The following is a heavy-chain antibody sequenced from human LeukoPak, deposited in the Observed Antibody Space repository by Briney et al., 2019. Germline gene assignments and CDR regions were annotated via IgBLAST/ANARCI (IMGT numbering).Heavy chain of an antibody. CDR3: ARHQVESRELNDAFDI. D-gene: IGHD3-10*01. V-gene: IGHV4-59*08. CDR2: IYYSGST. CDR1: GGSISSYY. J-gene: IGHJ3*02. Sequence: PSETLSLTCTVSGGSISSYYWSWLRQPPGKGLEWIGYIYYSGSTNYNPSLKSRVTISVDTSKNQFSLKLSSVTAADTAVYYCARHQVESRELNDAFDIWGQGTMVTVSS.